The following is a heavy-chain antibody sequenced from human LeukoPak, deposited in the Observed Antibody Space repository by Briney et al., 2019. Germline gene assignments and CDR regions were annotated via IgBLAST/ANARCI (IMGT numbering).Heavy chain of an antibody. D-gene: IGHD3-22*01. Sequence: GGSLRLSCAASGFTFSSYGMSWVRQAPRKGLEWVSAISGSGGSTYYADSVKGRFTISRDNSKNTLYLQMNSLRAEDTAVYYCAKTEIEEDYYEDYWGQGTLVTVPS. V-gene: IGHV3-23*01. CDR3: AKTEIEEDYYEDY. CDR1: GFTFSSYG. J-gene: IGHJ4*02. CDR2: ISGSGGST.